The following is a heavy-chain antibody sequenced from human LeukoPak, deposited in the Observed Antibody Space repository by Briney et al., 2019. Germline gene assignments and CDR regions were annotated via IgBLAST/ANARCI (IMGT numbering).Heavy chain of an antibody. J-gene: IGHJ4*02. Sequence: PSETLSLTCTVSGGSISSYYWSWIRQPPGKGLEWIGYIYYSGNTNYNPSLKSRVTISVDTSKNQFSLKLSSVIAADTAVYFCARDLRGYSYGYLDFWGQGTLVTVSS. CDR3: ARDLRGYSYGYLDF. CDR2: IYYSGNT. V-gene: IGHV4-59*01. CDR1: GGSISSYY. D-gene: IGHD5-18*01.